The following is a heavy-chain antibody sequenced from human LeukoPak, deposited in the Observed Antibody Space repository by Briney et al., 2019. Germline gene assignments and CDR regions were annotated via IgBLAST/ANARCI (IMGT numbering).Heavy chain of an antibody. Sequence: SETLSLTCTVSGGSTSNYYWSWIRQPPGKGLEWIGYIHYTGTTNYNPSLKSRLTMSLDTSKNQISLRLSSVTAADTAVYYCARRYCSGGACYSNYYYMDVWGKGTTVTVSS. J-gene: IGHJ6*03. V-gene: IGHV4-59*01. CDR3: ARRYCSGGACYSNYYYMDV. CDR1: GGSTSNYY. D-gene: IGHD2-15*01. CDR2: IHYTGTT.